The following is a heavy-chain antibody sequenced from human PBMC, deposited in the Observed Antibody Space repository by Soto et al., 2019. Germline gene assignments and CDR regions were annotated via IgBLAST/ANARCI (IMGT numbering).Heavy chain of an antibody. J-gene: IGHJ6*02. CDR1: GFTFSSYA. CDR3: ARVGPYSSASLGYYYYGMDV. D-gene: IGHD6-6*01. V-gene: IGHV3-30-3*01. CDR2: ISYDGSNK. Sequence: QVQLVESGGAVVQPGRSLRLSCAASGFTFSSYAMHWVRQAPGKGLEWVAVISYDGSNKYYADSVKGRFTISRDNSKNTLYLQMNSLRAEDTAVYYCARVGPYSSASLGYYYYGMDVWGQGTTVTVSS.